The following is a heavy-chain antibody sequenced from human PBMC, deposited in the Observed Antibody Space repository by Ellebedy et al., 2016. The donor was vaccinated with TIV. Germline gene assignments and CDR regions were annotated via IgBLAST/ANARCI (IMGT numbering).Heavy chain of an antibody. Sequence: SETLSLTXTVSGGSISSFYWSWIRQPPGKGLEWIGYIYYSGSTNYNPSLKSRVTISVDTSKNQFSLKLSSVTAADTAVYYCARRGRDGYNEYDYWGQGTLVTVSS. CDR1: GGSISSFY. CDR3: ARRGRDGYNEYDY. V-gene: IGHV4-59*12. CDR2: IYYSGST. D-gene: IGHD5-24*01. J-gene: IGHJ4*02.